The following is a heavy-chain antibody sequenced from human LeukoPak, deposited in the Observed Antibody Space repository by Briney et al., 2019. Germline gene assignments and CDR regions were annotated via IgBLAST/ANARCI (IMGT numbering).Heavy chain of an antibody. CDR2: ISYDGSNK. D-gene: IGHD3-3*01. CDR1: GFTFSSYA. V-gene: IGHV3-30-3*01. J-gene: IGHJ4*02. Sequence: GGPLRLSCAASGFTFSSYAMHWVRQAPGKGLEWVAVISYDGSNKYYADSVKGRFTISRDNSKNTPYLQMNSLRAEDTAVYYCARAYYDFWSGYGRSLDYWGQGTLVTVSS. CDR3: ARAYYDFWSGYGRSLDY.